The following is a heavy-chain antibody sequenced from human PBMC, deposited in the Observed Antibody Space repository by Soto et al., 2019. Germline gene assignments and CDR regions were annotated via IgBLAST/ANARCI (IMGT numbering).Heavy chain of an antibody. V-gene: IGHV4-31*03. Sequence: QVQLQESGPGLVKPSQTLSLTCTVSGGSISSGGYYWSWIRQHPGKCLEWIGYIYYSGSTYYNPSLIPRATISVDGSENHFSAKLSSVTAAVTSVYYCPSQPVGDYLDCWGQRTMDNVSS. CDR1: GGSISSGGYY. D-gene: IGHD4-17*01. J-gene: IGHJ4*02. CDR3: PSQPVGDYLDC. CDR2: IYYSGST.